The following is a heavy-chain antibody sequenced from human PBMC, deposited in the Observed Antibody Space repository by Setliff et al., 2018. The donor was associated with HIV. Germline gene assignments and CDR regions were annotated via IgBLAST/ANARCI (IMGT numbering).Heavy chain of an antibody. D-gene: IGHD2-21*02. Sequence: SETLSLTCTASGGSMSSSSYYWGWIRQPPGKGLEWIGSIYYSGSAYYNPSFKSRVTLSVDTSENQFSLTLSSVTAADTAVYYCARGVLITKRVTQTGGYYYYTDVWGKGTTVTVSS. J-gene: IGHJ6*03. CDR1: GGSMSSSSYY. V-gene: IGHV4-39*01. CDR3: ARGVLITKRVTQTGGYYYYTDV. CDR2: IYYSGSA.